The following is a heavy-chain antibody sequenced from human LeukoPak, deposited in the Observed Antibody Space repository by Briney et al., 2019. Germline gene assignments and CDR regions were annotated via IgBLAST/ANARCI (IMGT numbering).Heavy chain of an antibody. D-gene: IGHD3-10*01. CDR1: GFTFSSYG. CDR3: AKDLITMVRGAPDY. Sequence: GGSLRLSCAASGFTFSSYGMHWVRQAPGKGLEWVAFIRYDGSNKYYADSVKGRFTISRDNSKNTLYLQMNSLRAEDTAVYYCAKDLITMVRGAPDYWGQGTLVTVSS. J-gene: IGHJ4*02. CDR2: IRYDGSNK. V-gene: IGHV3-30*02.